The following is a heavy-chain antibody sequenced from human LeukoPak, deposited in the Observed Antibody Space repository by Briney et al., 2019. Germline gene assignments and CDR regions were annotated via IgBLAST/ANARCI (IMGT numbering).Heavy chain of an antibody. CDR3: ARVAAAGTFQGYYYYMDV. Sequence: QTGGSLRLSCAASRFTVSSNYMSWVRQAPGKGLEWVSVIYSGGSTYYADSVKGRFTISRDNSKNTLYLQMNSLRAEDTAVYYCARVAAAGTFQGYYYYMDVWGKGTTVTVSS. D-gene: IGHD6-13*01. CDR1: RFTVSSNY. CDR2: IYSGGST. J-gene: IGHJ6*03. V-gene: IGHV3-66*02.